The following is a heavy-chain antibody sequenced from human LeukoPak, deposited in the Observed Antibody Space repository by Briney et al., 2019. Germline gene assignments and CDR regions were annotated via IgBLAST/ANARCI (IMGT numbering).Heavy chain of an antibody. Sequence: SETLPLTCTVSGGSISSSSYYWGWIRQPPGKGLEWIGSIYYSGSTYYNPSLKSRVTISVDTSKNQFSLKLSSVTAADTAVYYCARGGGSYYYDFDYWGQGTLVTVSS. CDR1: GGSISSSSYY. CDR2: IYYSGST. CDR3: ARGGGSYYYDFDY. J-gene: IGHJ4*02. D-gene: IGHD1-26*01. V-gene: IGHV4-39*01.